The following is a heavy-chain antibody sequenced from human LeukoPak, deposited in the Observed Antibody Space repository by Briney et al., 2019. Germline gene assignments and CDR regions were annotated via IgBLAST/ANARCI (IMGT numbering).Heavy chain of an antibody. CDR2: ISPKSGVT. D-gene: IGHD3-22*01. J-gene: IGHJ4*02. Sequence: ASVKVSCKASGYTFTGYDIHWVRQAPGQGLEWMGWISPKSGVTNYAQKFQGRVNMTRDTSISTAYMEVSRLTSDDTALFYCARAVGDYYETSVFQAYWGQGTLVIVSS. CDR3: ARAVGDYYETSVFQAY. V-gene: IGHV1-2*02. CDR1: GYTFTGYD.